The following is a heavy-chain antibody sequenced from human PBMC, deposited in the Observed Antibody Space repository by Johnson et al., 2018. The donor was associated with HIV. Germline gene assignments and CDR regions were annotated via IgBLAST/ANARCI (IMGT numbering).Heavy chain of an antibody. J-gene: IGHJ3*02. CDR1: GFTFSSYG. CDR3: AKVYCGGDCSFGGAAFNI. Sequence: QVQLVESGGGVVQPGRSLRLSCAASGFTFSSYGMHWVRQAPGKGLEWVAVIWYDGSNKYYADSVKGRFTISRDNSKTTLYLQMKSLRAEDTAVYYCAKVYCGGDCSFGGAAFNIWGQGTMVTVSS. V-gene: IGHV3-33*06. CDR2: IWYDGSNK. D-gene: IGHD2-21*02.